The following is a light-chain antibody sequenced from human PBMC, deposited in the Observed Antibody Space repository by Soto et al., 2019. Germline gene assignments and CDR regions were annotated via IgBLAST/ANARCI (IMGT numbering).Light chain of an antibody. CDR3: QQCGSSPIT. CDR2: VAS. Sequence: EMVLTQSPGTLSLSPGERATLSCRASQSVSSNYLAWYQQKPGQAPRDLIYVASSRATGIPDRFSGSGSGTDFTLTISRLEPEDFAVYYCQQCGSSPITFGQGTRLAIK. V-gene: IGKV3-20*01. J-gene: IGKJ5*01. CDR1: QSVSSNY.